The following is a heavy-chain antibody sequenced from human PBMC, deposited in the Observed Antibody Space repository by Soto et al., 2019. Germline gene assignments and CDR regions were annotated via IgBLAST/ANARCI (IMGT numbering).Heavy chain of an antibody. CDR1: GFTFSGFD. CDR2: IGTAGDT. J-gene: IGHJ4*02. CDR3: AKSQEIGTHFFDS. V-gene: IGHV3-13*01. D-gene: IGHD6-13*01. Sequence: LRLSCEASGFTFSGFDMHWVRQPTGKGLEWVSSIGTAGDTYYAVSVKGRFTISRDNAKNSLSLQMNSLRAGDMAVYFCAKSQEIGTHFFDSWGRGTQVTVSS.